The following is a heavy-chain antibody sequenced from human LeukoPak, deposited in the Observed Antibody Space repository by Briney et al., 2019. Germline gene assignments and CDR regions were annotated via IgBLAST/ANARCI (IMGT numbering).Heavy chain of an antibody. CDR3: ARDQLRTGAFDI. CDR1: GFTFSSYE. V-gene: IGHV3-48*03. J-gene: IGHJ3*02. D-gene: IGHD4-17*01. Sequence: GGSLRLSCAASGFTFSSYEMNWVRQAPGKGLEWVSYISSSGSTIYFADSMKGRFTISRDNAKDSLYLQMSSLRAEDTAVYYCARDQLRTGAFDIWGQGTMVTVSP. CDR2: ISSSGSTI.